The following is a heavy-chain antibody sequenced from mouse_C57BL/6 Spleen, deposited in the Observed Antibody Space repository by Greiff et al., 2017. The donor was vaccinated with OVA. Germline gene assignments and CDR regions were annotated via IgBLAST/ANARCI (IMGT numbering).Heavy chain of an antibody. CDR1: GFTFSSYA. CDR3: ARLTGTGYFDV. J-gene: IGHJ1*03. V-gene: IGHV5-4*03. D-gene: IGHD4-1*01. Sequence: EVKLMESGGGLVKPGGSLKLSCAASGFTFSSYAMSWVRQTPEKRLEWVATISDGGSYTYYPDNVKGRFTISRDNAKKNLYLQMSHLKSEDTAMYYCARLTGTGYFDVWGTGTTVTVSS. CDR2: ISDGGSYT.